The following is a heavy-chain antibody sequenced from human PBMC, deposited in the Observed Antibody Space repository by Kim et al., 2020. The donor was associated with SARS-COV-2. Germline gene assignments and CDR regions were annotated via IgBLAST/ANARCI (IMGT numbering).Heavy chain of an antibody. CDR2: IYYSGST. D-gene: IGHD6-19*01. CDR3: AGPGDSSGWDLDY. J-gene: IGHJ4*02. Sequence: SETLSLTCTVSGGSISSYYWSWIRQPPGKGLEWIGYIYYSGSTNYNPSLKSRVTISVDTSKNQFSLKLSSVTAADTAVYYCAGPGDSSGWDLDYWGQGTLVTVSS. CDR1: GGSISSYY. V-gene: IGHV4-59*13.